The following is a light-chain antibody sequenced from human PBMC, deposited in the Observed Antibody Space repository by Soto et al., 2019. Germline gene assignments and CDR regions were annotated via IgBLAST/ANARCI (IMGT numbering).Light chain of an antibody. CDR3: CSYATYNMI. V-gene: IGLV2-11*01. Sequence: QSALTQPRSVSGSPGQSVTISCTGTSSDVGGYNYVSWYQQHPGKAPKLMIYDVSKRPSGVPDRFSGSKSGNTASLTISGLQAEDEADYYCCSYATYNMILGGGTKLTVL. J-gene: IGLJ2*01. CDR1: SSDVGGYNY. CDR2: DVS.